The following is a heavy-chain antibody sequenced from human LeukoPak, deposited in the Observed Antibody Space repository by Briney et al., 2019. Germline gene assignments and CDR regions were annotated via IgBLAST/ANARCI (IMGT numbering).Heavy chain of an antibody. CDR1: GFTFSSYA. Sequence: GGSLRLSCAASGFTFSSYAMSWVRQAPGKGLEWVSAISGSGGSTYYADSVKGRFTTSRDNAKNSLYLQMNSLRAEDTAVYYCARSIRSGSYYYYWGQGTLVTVSS. J-gene: IGHJ4*02. CDR2: ISGSGGST. V-gene: IGHV3-23*01. CDR3: ARSIRSGSYYYY. D-gene: IGHD3-10*01.